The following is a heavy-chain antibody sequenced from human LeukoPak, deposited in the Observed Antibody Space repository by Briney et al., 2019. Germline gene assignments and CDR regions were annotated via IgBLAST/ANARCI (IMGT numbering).Heavy chain of an antibody. J-gene: IGHJ5*02. V-gene: IGHV1-69*13. CDR2: IIPIFGTA. CDR3: ARDLAVAGGKDGFDR. Sequence: SVKVSCKASGGTFSSYGISWVRQAPGQGLEGMGGIIPIFGTANYAQKFQGRVTITADESTSTAYMELSSLRSEDTGVCYCARDLAVAGGKDGFDRWGQGTLVTVSS. CDR1: GGTFSSYG. D-gene: IGHD6-19*01.